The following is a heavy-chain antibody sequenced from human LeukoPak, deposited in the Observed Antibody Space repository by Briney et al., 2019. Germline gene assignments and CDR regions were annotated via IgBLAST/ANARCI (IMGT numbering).Heavy chain of an antibody. CDR1: GGSISSSSYY. CDR3: ACLLGYCSSTSCANRFDP. CDR2: IYYSGST. V-gene: IGHV4-39*01. Sequence: KPSETLSLTCTVSGGSISSSSYYWGWIRQPPGKGLEWIGSIYYSGSTYYNPSLKSRVTISVDTSKNQFSLKLSSVTAADTAVYYCACLLGYCSSTSCANRFDPWGQGTLVTVSS. D-gene: IGHD2-2*01. J-gene: IGHJ5*02.